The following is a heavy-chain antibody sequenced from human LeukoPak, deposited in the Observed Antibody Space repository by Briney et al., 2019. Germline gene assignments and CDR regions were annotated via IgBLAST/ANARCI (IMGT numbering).Heavy chain of an antibody. CDR2: ITSSSSSM. Sequence: GRSLRLSCAASGFTFSSYAMSWVRQAPGKGLEWVSSITSSSSSMYSADSVKGRLTISRDNAKNSLYLQMNSLRAEDTAVYYCARDLAWGGYWGQGTLVTISS. V-gene: IGHV3-21*01. D-gene: IGHD7-27*01. CDR1: GFTFSSYA. CDR3: ARDLAWGGY. J-gene: IGHJ4*02.